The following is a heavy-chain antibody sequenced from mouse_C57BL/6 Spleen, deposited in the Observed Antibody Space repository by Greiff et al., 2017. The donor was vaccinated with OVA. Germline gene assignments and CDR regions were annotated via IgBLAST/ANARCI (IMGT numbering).Heavy chain of an antibody. J-gene: IGHJ1*03. Sequence: EVQLQQSGPELVKPGASVKISCKASGYTFTDYYMNWVKQSHGKSLEWIGDINPNNGGTSYNQKFKGKATLTVDKSSSTAYMELRSLTSEDSAVYYCARQSEREWYFDVWGTGTTVTVSS. CDR2: INPNNGGT. CDR3: ARQSEREWYFDV. CDR1: GYTFTDYY. V-gene: IGHV1-26*01.